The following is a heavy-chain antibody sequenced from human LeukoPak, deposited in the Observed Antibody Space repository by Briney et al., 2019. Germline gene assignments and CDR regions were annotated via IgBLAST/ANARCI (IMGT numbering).Heavy chain of an antibody. Sequence: SETLSLTCTVSGVSISSYYWSWIRQPPGKGLEWIGHIYYSGSTNYNPSLKSRVTISVDTSKNQFSLKLSSVTAADTAVYYCARDLAVAGYGIDYWGQGTLVTVSS. CDR3: ARDLAVAGYGIDY. V-gene: IGHV4-59*01. D-gene: IGHD6-19*01. J-gene: IGHJ4*02. CDR1: GVSISSYY. CDR2: IYYSGST.